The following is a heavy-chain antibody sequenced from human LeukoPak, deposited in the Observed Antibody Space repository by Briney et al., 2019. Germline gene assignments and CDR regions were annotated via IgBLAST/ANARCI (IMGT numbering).Heavy chain of an antibody. J-gene: IGHJ3*02. Sequence: SETLSLTCTVSGDSISSYYWSWIRQPPGKGLEWIGYIYYSGSTDYNPSLKSRVTISVDTSKNQFSLKLSSVTAADTAVYYCARAMEYYYDSSGFYSDAFDIWGQGTMVTVSS. CDR1: GDSISSYY. CDR3: ARAMEYYYDSSGFYSDAFDI. D-gene: IGHD3-22*01. V-gene: IGHV4-59*01. CDR2: IYYSGST.